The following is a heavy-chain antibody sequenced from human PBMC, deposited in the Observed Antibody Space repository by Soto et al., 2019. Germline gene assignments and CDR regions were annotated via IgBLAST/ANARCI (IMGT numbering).Heavy chain of an antibody. CDR3: ARESEDLTSNFDY. CDR2: INSDGSRT. Sequence: GGSLRLSCAASVFTFTDYWTHWVRQAPGKGLVWVSRINSDGSRTSYADSVTGRFTISRDNAKNSLYLEMNSLRAEDTAVYYCARESEDLTSNFDYWGQGTLVTVSS. CDR1: VFTFTDYW. J-gene: IGHJ4*02. V-gene: IGHV3-74*01.